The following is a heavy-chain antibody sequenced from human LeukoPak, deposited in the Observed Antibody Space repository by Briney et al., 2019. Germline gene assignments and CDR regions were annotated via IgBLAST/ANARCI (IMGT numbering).Heavy chain of an antibody. Sequence: SETLSLTCNVSGYSISSAFHWGWIRQPPGKGLEWIGSIYHSGSTYYNPSLTSRVTISVDTSKNQFSLKLSSVTAADTAVYYCARAPRGRPYYYYMDVWGKGTTVTISS. V-gene: IGHV4-38-2*02. D-gene: IGHD3-16*01. CDR3: ARAPRGRPYYYYMDV. CDR2: IYHSGST. J-gene: IGHJ6*03. CDR1: GYSISSAFH.